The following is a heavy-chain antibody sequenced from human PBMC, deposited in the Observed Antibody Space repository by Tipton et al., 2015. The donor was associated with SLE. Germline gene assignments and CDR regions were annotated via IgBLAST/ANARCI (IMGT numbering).Heavy chain of an antibody. V-gene: IGHV4-39*07. CDR1: CGSISSSSYY. D-gene: IGHD1-7*01. Sequence: TLSLTCTVSCGSISSSSYYWTWIRQPPGKGLEWIGSIHYSGTTYYNPSLKSRITISVDTSKNQFSLKLTSVTAADTAVYFCARDKGGTGTSDFDYWGQGTLVTVSS. J-gene: IGHJ4*02. CDR3: ARDKGGTGTSDFDY. CDR2: IHYSGTT.